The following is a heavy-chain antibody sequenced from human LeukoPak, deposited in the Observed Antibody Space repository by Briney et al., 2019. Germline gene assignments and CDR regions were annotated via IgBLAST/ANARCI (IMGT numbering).Heavy chain of an antibody. CDR2: ISSDGIST. CDR1: GFTFSRFS. Sequence: GGSLRLSCAASGFTFSRFSMHWVREAPGRGLVWVSRISSDGISTNYADSMKGRFTISRDNSKNTLYLQMNSLRAEDTAVYYCVQSGGMDVWGQGTTATVSS. J-gene: IGHJ6*02. CDR3: VQSGGMDV. V-gene: IGHV3-74*01.